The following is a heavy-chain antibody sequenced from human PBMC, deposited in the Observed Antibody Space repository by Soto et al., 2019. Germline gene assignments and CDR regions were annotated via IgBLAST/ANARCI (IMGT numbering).Heavy chain of an antibody. V-gene: IGHV3-23*01. CDR3: AKTPDYSSSWYVY. J-gene: IGHJ4*02. CDR2: ISGSGGST. CDR1: GFTFSSYA. D-gene: IGHD6-13*01. Sequence: EVQLLESGGGLVQPGGSLRLSCAASGFTFSSYAMSWVRQAPGKGLEWVSAISGSGGSTYYADSVKGRFTISRDNSNNTLYLQMNSLRAEDTAVYYCAKTPDYSSSWYVYWGQGTLVSVSS.